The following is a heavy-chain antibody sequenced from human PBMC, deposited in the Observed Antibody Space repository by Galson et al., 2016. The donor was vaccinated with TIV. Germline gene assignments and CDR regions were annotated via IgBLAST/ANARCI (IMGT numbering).Heavy chain of an antibody. D-gene: IGHD2-21*01. V-gene: IGHV5-51*01. CDR1: GNTFINSW. CDR3: ARLGCGADCYSGVGK. CDR2: IYFDDSET. J-gene: IGHJ4*02. Sequence: QSGAEVTKSGESLKISCKTSGNTFINSWIAWVRQMPGKGLECMGVIYFDDSETPYSSSFEGHVTISVDKSINTAYLHWNRLKASDSAMYYCARLGCGADCYSGVGKWGQGTLVTVAS.